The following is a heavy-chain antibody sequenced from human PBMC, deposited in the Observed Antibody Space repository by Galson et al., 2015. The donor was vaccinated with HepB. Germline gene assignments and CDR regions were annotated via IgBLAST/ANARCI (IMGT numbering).Heavy chain of an antibody. V-gene: IGHV1-18*01. Sequence: SVKVLGKASGAFVTHFGMNWVRQAPGQGLEWMGWSSADNGNTKYAQKFQGRVTMTTDTSTSTAYVEVRSLRSDDTAAYYCAREGLRGYYDSTGYFPFASWGQGSLVTVSS. CDR3: AREGLRGYYDSTGYFPFAS. CDR1: GAFVTHFG. CDR2: SSADNGNT. D-gene: IGHD3-22*01. J-gene: IGHJ4*02.